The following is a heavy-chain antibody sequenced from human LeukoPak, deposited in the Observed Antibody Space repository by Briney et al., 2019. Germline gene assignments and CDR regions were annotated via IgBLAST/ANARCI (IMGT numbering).Heavy chain of an antibody. V-gene: IGHV1-46*01. CDR2: INPNGGSK. Sequence: ASVKVSCKASGYTLTRYFIHWVRQAPGQGLEWMGIINPNGGSKSYPQKFQGRVTMTRDTSTNTVYMELSSLKSEDTAVYYCARDIFGSGWYDDGYFQHWGQGTLVTVSS. CDR1: GYTLTRYF. J-gene: IGHJ1*01. D-gene: IGHD6-19*01. CDR3: ARDIFGSGWYDDGYFQH.